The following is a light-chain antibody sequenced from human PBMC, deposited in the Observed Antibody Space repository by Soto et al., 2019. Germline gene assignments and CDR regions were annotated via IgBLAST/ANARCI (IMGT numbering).Light chain of an antibody. CDR1: QGVSITY. V-gene: IGKV3-20*01. J-gene: IGKJ1*01. CDR3: QQYGSSRWT. CDR2: AAS. Sequence: AARTTLSWRSGQGVSITYLAWYQQKPGQAPRPLISAASSRATGTPDRFSGSGSGTDFTLTISRLEPEDFAVYYCQQYGSSRWTFGQGSKVDIK.